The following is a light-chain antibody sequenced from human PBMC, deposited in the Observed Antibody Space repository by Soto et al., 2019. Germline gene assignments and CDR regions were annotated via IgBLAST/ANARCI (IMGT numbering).Light chain of an antibody. Sequence: DIVMTQSPDSLAVSLGERATINCKSSQSVLYSSNNKNYLAWYQQKPGQPPKLLIYWASTRESGFPDRFSGSGSGTDFTLTISSLQAEDVAVYYCQQYYRPWTVGQGTKVEIK. J-gene: IGKJ1*01. V-gene: IGKV4-1*01. CDR1: QSVLYSSNNKNY. CDR2: WAS. CDR3: QQYYRPWT.